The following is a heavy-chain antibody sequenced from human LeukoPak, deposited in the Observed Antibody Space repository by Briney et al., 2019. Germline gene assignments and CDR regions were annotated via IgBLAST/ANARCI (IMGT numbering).Heavy chain of an antibody. V-gene: IGHV4-34*01. D-gene: IGHD6-6*01. CDR2: INHSGST. Sequence: PSETLSLTCAVSGGSFSGYYWSWIRQPPGKGLEWIGEINHSGSTNYNPSLKSRVTISVDTSKNQFSLKLSSVTAADTAVYYCASRSSLYWYFDLWGRGTLVTVSS. CDR3: ASRSSLYWYFDL. CDR1: GGSFSGYY. J-gene: IGHJ2*01.